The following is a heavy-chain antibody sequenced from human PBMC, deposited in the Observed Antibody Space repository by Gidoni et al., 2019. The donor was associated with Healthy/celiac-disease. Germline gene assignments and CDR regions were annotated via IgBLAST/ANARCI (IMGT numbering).Heavy chain of an antibody. CDR2: IWYDGSNK. CDR1: GFPFSSSG. CDR3: ARDSRPRPRGSWLLRY. Sequence: QVQLVESGGGVVQPGRSLRISCAASGFPFSSSGMQWVRQAPGKGLEWVAVIWYDGSNKYYADSVKGRFTISRDNSKNTLYLQMNSLRAEDTAVYYCARDSRPRPRGSWLLRYWGQGTLVTVSS. J-gene: IGHJ4*02. D-gene: IGHD3-22*01. V-gene: IGHV3-33*01.